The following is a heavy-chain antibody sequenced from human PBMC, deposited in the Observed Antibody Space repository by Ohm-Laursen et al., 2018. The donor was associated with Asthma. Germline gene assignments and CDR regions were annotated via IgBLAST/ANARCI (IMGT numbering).Heavy chain of an antibody. J-gene: IGHJ6*02. CDR1: GFTFRSYA. CDR2: GGSYYDGGLK. D-gene: IGHD1-26*01. V-gene: IGHV3-30-3*01. Sequence: SLRLSCAASGFTFRSYAMHWVRQAPGKGLEWVAVGGSYYDGGLKYYADSVNGRFTLSRDNSKNTLYLQINSLRAEDTAVYYCAKGSLTNGNYYYNYGMDVWGQGTTVTVSS. CDR3: AKGSLTNGNYYYNYGMDV.